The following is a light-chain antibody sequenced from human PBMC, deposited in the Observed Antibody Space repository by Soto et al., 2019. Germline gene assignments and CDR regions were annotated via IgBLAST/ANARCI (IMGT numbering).Light chain of an antibody. Sequence: QSALTQPASVSGSPGQSTTISCTGTSSDIGGYNYVSWYQQLPGEAPKLIIYDVSDWPSGVSTRFSGSKSGNTASLTISGLQAEDEGDYYCSSFTSRHTYVFGTGTKLTV. V-gene: IGLV2-14*01. CDR1: SSDIGGYNY. CDR3: SSFTSRHTYV. J-gene: IGLJ1*01. CDR2: DVS.